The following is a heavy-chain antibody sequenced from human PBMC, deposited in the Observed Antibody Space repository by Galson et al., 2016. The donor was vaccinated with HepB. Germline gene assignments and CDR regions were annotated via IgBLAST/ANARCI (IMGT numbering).Heavy chain of an antibody. J-gene: IGHJ3*02. CDR3: ARVREQQLLDAFDI. V-gene: IGHV3-21*01. CDR1: GFTFTRYN. D-gene: IGHD6-13*01. Sequence: SLRLSCATSGFTFTRYNMNWVRQAPGKGLEWVSSISSGSSYIYYADSVKGRFTISRDNVKKSPYLQMTSLRPEDTAVYYCARVREQQLLDAFDIWGQGTMVTVSS. CDR2: ISSGSSYI.